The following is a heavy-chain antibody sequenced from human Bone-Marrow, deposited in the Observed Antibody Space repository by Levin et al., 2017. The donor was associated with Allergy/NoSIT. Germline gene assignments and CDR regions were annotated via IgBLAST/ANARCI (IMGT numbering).Heavy chain of an antibody. CDR3: AKDGRAAGEGLVTYYYYYGLDG. CDR1: GFKFDDRA. J-gene: IGHJ6*02. D-gene: IGHD3-10*01. Sequence: GGSLRLSCAASGFKFDDRAMHWVRQVPGKGLEWVAGIAWNSGSITYADSVKGRFTISRDNAKKSLYLQMNSLRLEDTALYYCAKDGRAAGEGLVTYYYYYGLDGWGHGTTVTVSS. CDR2: IAWNSGSI. V-gene: IGHV3-9*01.